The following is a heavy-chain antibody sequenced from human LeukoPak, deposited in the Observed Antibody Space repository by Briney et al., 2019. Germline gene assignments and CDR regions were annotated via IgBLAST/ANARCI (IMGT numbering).Heavy chain of an antibody. V-gene: IGHV3-7*01. CDR3: ASHSSGYFG. CDR1: GFTFSDYW. J-gene: IGHJ4*02. D-gene: IGHD3-22*01. Sequence: GGPLRLSCAPSGFTFSDYWMSGVGQAPEKGLEWVANIKQDGSEKYYVDSVKGRFTISRDNAKNSLYLQMNSLRAEDTAVYYCASHSSGYFGWGQGTLVTVSS. CDR2: IKQDGSEK.